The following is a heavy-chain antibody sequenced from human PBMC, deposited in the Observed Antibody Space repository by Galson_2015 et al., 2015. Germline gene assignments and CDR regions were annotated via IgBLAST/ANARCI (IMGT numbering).Heavy chain of an antibody. CDR3: ARDRISVPAAIPGVSGMDV. Sequence: SVKVSCKASGGTFSSYAISWVRQAPGQGLEWMGGIIPIFGIANYAQKFQGRVTITADKSTSTAYMELSSLRSEDTAVYYCARDRISVPAAIPGVSGMDVWGQGTTVTVSS. CDR1: GGTFSSYA. V-gene: IGHV1-69*10. J-gene: IGHJ6*02. D-gene: IGHD2-2*02. CDR2: IIPIFGIA.